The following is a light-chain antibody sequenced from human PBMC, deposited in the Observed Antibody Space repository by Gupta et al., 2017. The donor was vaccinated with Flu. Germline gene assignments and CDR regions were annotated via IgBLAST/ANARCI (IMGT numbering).Light chain of an antibody. V-gene: IGKV1-27*01. J-gene: IGKJ3*01. CDR1: QDIRSF. Sequence: PSSLSASIGDKVTITVLSSQDIRSFLAWFQQKPGKDPKLLIFGASTLQSGVPSRFSGSGSGTVFSLTIDSLQPEDFATYYCQNHNSPPFTFGHGTTVDVK. CDR2: GAS. CDR3: QNHNSPPFT.